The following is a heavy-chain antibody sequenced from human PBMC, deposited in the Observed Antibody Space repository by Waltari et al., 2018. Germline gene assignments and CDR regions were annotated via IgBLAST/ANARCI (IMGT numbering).Heavy chain of an antibody. CDR3: ARTYSGDYEFWFDP. CDR2: IYYSGTT. D-gene: IGHD1-26*01. V-gene: IGHV4-39*01. J-gene: IGHJ5*02. Sequence: QLQLQESGPGLVKSSETLSLTFDVSGGSISSINYNWGWLRQTPGKGLEWIASIYYSGTTYYNPSLKSRVTISVDTSKNQFSLRLSSVTAADTAVYYCARTYSGDYEFWFDPWGQGTLVTVSS. CDR1: GGSISSINYN.